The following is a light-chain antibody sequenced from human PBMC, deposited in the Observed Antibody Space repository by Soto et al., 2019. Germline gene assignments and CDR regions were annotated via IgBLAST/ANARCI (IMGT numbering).Light chain of an antibody. CDR2: DAS. J-gene: IGKJ1*01. CDR1: QGIRND. Sequence: DIQMTQSPSSLSASLGDRVTSTGMASQGIRNDLGWYQQKPGKAPHLLIYDASTLKSPVPSRFSGSGSGTEFTLTISNLQPDDFATYYCQQYNSYSPRTVGQGTQVEIK. CDR3: QQYNSYSPRT. V-gene: IGKV1-17*02.